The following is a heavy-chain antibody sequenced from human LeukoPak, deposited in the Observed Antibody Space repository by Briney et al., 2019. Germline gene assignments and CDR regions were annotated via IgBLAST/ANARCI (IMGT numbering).Heavy chain of an antibody. V-gene: IGHV4-39*01. J-gene: IGHJ5*02. CDR1: GGSISSSSYY. CDR2: IYYSGST. Sequence: KPSETLSLTCTGSGGSISSSSYYWGWIRQPPGKGLEWIGSIYYSGSTYYNPSLKSRVTISVDTSKNQFSLKLSSVTAADTAVYYCARSDTAMVGNWFDPWGQGTLVTVSS. CDR3: ARSDTAMVGNWFDP. D-gene: IGHD5-18*01.